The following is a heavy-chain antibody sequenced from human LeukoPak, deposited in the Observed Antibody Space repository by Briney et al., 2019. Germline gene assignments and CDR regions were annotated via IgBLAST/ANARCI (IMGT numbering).Heavy chain of an antibody. J-gene: IGHJ4*02. CDR3: ARESSLYDILTGYQETLDY. D-gene: IGHD3-9*01. CDR1: GFTFDDYG. Sequence: GGSLRLSCAASGFTFDDYGMSWVRQAPGKGLEWVANIKQDGSEKYYVDSVKGRFTISRDNAKNSLYLQMNSLRAEDTAVYYCARESSLYDILTGYQETLDYWGQGTLVTVSS. V-gene: IGHV3-7*01. CDR2: IKQDGSEK.